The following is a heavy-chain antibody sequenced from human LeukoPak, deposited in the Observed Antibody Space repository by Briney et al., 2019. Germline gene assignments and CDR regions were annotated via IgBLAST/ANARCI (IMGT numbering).Heavy chain of an antibody. J-gene: IGHJ4*02. CDR3: ARDPSRYDLDY. D-gene: IGHD5-12*01. CDR1: GFSFSRSY. CDR2: IKQDGVDK. V-gene: IGHV3-7*01. Sequence: GGPLRLSSAASGFSFSRSYMNWVRQAPGKGLEWVATIKQDGVDKYYVDSVKGRFTISRDTAKNSLFLQMNSLRAEDTAVYYCARDPSRYDLDYWGQGTLVTVSS.